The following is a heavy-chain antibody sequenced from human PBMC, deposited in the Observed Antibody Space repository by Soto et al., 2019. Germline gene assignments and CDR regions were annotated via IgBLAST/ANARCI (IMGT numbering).Heavy chain of an antibody. J-gene: IGHJ4*02. CDR2: IYPGDSNT. CDR1: GYSFTSYW. V-gene: IGHV5-51*01. D-gene: IGHD2-2*02. Sequence: GGSLKISCKCSGYSFTSYWIGWVRQMPGKGLEWMGIIYPGDSNTRYSPSFQGQVTISADKSVSTDYLQWSSLKASDNAMYYCARQGYCSITACYTVDYWGQGTLVTVSS. CDR3: ARQGYCSITACYTVDY.